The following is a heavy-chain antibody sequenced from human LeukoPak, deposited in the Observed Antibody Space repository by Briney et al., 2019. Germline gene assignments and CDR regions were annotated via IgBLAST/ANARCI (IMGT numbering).Heavy chain of an antibody. CDR2: ISTSGST. CDR3: GRAGRYCSGGSCYGENWFDP. D-gene: IGHD2-15*01. Sequence: SSETLSLTCTVSGGSISSYYWSWIRQPAEKGLEWIGRISTSGSTNYNPSLKSRVTMSVDTSKNQFSLKLRSVTAADTAVYYCGRAGRYCSGGSCYGENWFDPWGQGTLVTVSS. V-gene: IGHV4-4*07. CDR1: GGSISSYY. J-gene: IGHJ5*02.